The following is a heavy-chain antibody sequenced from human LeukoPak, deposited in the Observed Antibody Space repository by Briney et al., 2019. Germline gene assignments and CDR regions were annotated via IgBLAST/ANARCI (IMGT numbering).Heavy chain of an antibody. CDR2: NYYSGST. CDR3: ARWKGYCSSTSCSHGFDY. J-gene: IGHJ4*02. Sequence: SETLSLTCTVSGGSISSGDYYWSWIRQPPGKGLEWIGYNYYSGSTYYNPSLKSRVTISVDTSKNQFSLKLSSVTAADTAVYYCARWKGYCSSTSCSHGFDYWGQGTLVTVSS. CDR1: GGSISSGDYY. D-gene: IGHD2-2*01. V-gene: IGHV4-30-4*01.